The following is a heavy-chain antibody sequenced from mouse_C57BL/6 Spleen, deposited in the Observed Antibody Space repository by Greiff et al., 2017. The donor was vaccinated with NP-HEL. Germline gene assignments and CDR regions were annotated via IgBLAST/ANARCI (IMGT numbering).Heavy chain of an antibody. CDR1: GYSITSGYY. Sequence: EVKLMESGPGLVKPSQSLSLTCSVTGYSITSGYYWNWIRQFPGNKLEWMGYISYDGSNNYNPSLKNRISITRDTSKNQFFLKLNSVTTEDTATYYCAREALSWYFDVWGTGTTVTVSS. D-gene: IGHD6-5*01. J-gene: IGHJ1*03. V-gene: IGHV3-6*01. CDR2: ISYDGSN. CDR3: AREALSWYFDV.